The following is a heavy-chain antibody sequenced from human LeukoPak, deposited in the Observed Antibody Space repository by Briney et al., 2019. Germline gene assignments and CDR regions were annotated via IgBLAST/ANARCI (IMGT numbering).Heavy chain of an antibody. CDR2: INPNSGGT. J-gene: IGHJ5*02. D-gene: IGHD5-18*01. CDR3: ARDEVRAMTTNWFDP. Sequence: GASVKVSCKASGYTFTGYYMHWVRQAPGQGLEWMGWINPNSGGTNYAQKFQGRVTMTRDTSISTAYMELSRLRSDDTAVYYCARDEVRAMTTNWFDPWGQGTLVTVSS. CDR1: GYTFTGYY. V-gene: IGHV1-2*02.